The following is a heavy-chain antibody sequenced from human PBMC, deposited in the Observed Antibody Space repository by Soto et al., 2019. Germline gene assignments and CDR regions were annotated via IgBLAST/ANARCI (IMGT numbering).Heavy chain of an antibody. Sequence: EAQLVESGGTLIQPGGSLRLSCAASGFTVRSNFFTWVRQAPGKGLEWVSTLYYGGTMSYADSVKGRFTISRDDSKNTLYLQMNRLRGGDTAVYYCLRDSGKHSPSGTWGDVWGQGTTVTVSS. CDR1: GFTVRSNF. V-gene: IGHV3-53*01. J-gene: IGHJ6*02. CDR2: LYYGGTM. CDR3: LRDSGKHSPSGTWGDV. D-gene: IGHD3-10*01.